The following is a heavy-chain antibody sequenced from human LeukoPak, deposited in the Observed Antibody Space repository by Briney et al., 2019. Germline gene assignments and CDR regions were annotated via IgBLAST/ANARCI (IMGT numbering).Heavy chain of an antibody. J-gene: IGHJ3*02. CDR1: GFTFSTYW. Sequence: GSLRLSCAASGFTFSTYWMHWARQAPGKGLMWVSRINTDGSSATYADSVKGRFTISRDNAKNMLYLQMNSLRAEDAAVYYCAKAREYGDYVSAFDIWGQGTMVTVSS. V-gene: IGHV3-74*01. CDR2: INTDGSSA. D-gene: IGHD4-17*01. CDR3: AKAREYGDYVSAFDI.